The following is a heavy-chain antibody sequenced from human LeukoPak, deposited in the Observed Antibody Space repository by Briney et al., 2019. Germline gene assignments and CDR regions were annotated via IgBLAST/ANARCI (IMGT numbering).Heavy chain of an antibody. J-gene: IGHJ4*02. CDR3: ARKRRDGYNYFDY. D-gene: IGHD5-24*01. CDR1: GGSFSGYY. CDR2: INHSGST. Sequence: SETLSLTCAVYGGSFSGYYWSWIRQPPGKGLEWIGEINHSGSTNYNPSLKSRVTISVDTSKNQFSLKLSSVTAADTAVYYCARKRRDGYNYFDYWGQGTLVTVSS. V-gene: IGHV4-34*01.